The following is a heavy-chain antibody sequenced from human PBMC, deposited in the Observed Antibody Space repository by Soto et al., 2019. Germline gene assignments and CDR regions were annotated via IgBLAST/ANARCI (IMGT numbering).Heavy chain of an antibody. CDR2: ISWNSGDT. D-gene: IGHD6-25*01. Sequence: LRLSCAASGFNFDDYAMHWVRQAPGKGLEWVSGISWNSGDTDYVDSVKGRFTISRDNAKNSLYLQMNSLRPEDTAFYYCAKDRIAARGFAFDYWGQGTLVTVSS. CDR1: GFNFDDYA. CDR3: AKDRIAARGFAFDY. J-gene: IGHJ4*02. V-gene: IGHV3-9*01.